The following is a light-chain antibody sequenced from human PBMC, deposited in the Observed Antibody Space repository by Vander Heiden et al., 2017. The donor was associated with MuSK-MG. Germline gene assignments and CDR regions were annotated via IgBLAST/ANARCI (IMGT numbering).Light chain of an antibody. CDR3: SSYASRSTPV. Sequence: QSALTQPASVSGSRGQSITISCTGTSSAVGVSNYVCWYQRSPGKSPKLMIYAVTNRPSGVSNPFSGSKSVNTASLTISGLQAEDEADYYCSSYASRSTPVFGGGTKLTVL. CDR2: AVT. J-gene: IGLJ2*01. CDR1: SSAVGVSNY. V-gene: IGLV2-14*03.